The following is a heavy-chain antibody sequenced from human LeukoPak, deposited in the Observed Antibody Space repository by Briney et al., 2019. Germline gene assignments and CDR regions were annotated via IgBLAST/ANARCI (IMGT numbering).Heavy chain of an antibody. CDR2: ISGDSRTT. V-gene: IGHV3-23*01. J-gene: IGHJ4*02. D-gene: IGHD3-22*01. CDR1: GFTFSNYA. Sequence: GGSLRLSCAASGFTFSNYAINWVRQAPGKGLECLSAISGDSRTTYYTDSAKGRFTISRDNSKYTSYLQLNSLRAEDTAVYYCARKLLHYDRDGPSFDYWGQGSLVTVSS. CDR3: ARKLLHYDRDGPSFDY.